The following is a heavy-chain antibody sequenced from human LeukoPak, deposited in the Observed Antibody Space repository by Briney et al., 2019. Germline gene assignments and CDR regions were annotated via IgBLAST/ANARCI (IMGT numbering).Heavy chain of an antibody. CDR3: AKDLKGQWLVPWFDP. J-gene: IGHJ5*02. CDR2: ISGSGGST. D-gene: IGHD6-19*01. V-gene: IGHV3-23*01. CDR1: GFTFSSYA. Sequence: PGGSLRLSCAASGFTFSSYAMSWVRQAPGKGLEWVSAISGSGGSTYYADSVKGRFTTSRDNSKNTLYLQMNSLRAEDTAVYYCAKDLKGQWLVPWFDPWGQGTLVTVSS.